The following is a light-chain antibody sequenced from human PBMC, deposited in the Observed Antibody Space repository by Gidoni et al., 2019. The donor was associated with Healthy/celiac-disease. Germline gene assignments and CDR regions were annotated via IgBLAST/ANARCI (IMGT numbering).Light chain of an antibody. CDR2: DAS. Sequence: EIVLTQSPDTLSLSPGERATLSCRASQSVSSYLAWYQQKPGQAPRLLIYDASNRATGIPAMFSGSGSGTDFTLTISSLEPEDFAVYYCQQRSNWLGTFGGGTKVEIK. CDR3: QQRSNWLGT. CDR1: QSVSSY. V-gene: IGKV3-11*01. J-gene: IGKJ4*01.